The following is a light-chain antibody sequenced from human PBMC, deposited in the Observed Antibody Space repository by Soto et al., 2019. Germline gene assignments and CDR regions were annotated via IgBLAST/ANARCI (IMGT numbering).Light chain of an antibody. CDR2: AAS. Sequence: IPITQSPPSLSPSLGERAPITCRASQSISSYLNWYQQKPGKAPKLLIYAASSLQSGVPSRFSGSGSGTDFTLTISSLQPEDFATYYCQQSYSTSPWTFGQGTKVDIK. V-gene: IGKV1-39*01. CDR3: QQSYSTSPWT. CDR1: QSISSY. J-gene: IGKJ1*01.